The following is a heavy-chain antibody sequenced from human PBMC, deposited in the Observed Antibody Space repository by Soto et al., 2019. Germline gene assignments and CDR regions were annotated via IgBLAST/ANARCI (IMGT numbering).Heavy chain of an antibody. V-gene: IGHV3-66*01. CDR3: RAPMVRGVIRETYYMDV. J-gene: IGHJ6*03. CDR1: GFTVSSNY. D-gene: IGHD3-10*01. Sequence: GGSLRLSCAASGFTVSSNYMSWVRQAPGKGLEWVSVIYSGGSTYYADSVKGRFTISRDNPKNTLYLQMNSLRAEDTAVYYCRAPMVRGVIRETYYMDVWGKGTTVTVSS. CDR2: IYSGGST.